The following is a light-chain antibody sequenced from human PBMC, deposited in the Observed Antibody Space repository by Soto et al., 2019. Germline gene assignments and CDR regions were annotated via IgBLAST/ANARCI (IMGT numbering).Light chain of an antibody. V-gene: IGLV7-46*01. Sequence: AVVTQEPSLTVSPGGTVTLTCGSSTGAVTSSHYPYWFQQKAGQAPRTLIFDTYNKQSWTPARFSGSLLGGKAALTLSGAQPEDEAAYYCLLVYSDTWVFGGGTQLTVL. CDR1: TGAVTSSHY. J-gene: IGLJ3*02. CDR2: DTY. CDR3: LLVYSDTWV.